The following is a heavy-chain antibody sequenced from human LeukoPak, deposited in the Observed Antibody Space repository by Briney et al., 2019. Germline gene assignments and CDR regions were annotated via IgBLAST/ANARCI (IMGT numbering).Heavy chain of an antibody. V-gene: IGHV3-23*01. Sequence: PGGSLRLSCAASGFAFSSYAMSWVRQAPGKGLDWVSAISGSGGSTYYADSVKGRFTISRDNSKNTLYLQMNSLRAEDTAVYYCAKTPGGYYYDSSGYYPYYFDYWGQGTLVTVSS. CDR3: AKTPGGYYYDSSGYYPYYFDY. D-gene: IGHD3-22*01. CDR1: GFAFSSYA. CDR2: ISGSGGST. J-gene: IGHJ4*02.